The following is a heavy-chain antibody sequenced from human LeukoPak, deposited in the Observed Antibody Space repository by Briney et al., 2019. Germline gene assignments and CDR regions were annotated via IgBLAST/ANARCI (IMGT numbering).Heavy chain of an antibody. CDR1: EFTFTNFW. CDR2: TNRDGSEK. J-gene: IGHJ3*02. Sequence: PGGSLRLSCAASEFTFTNFWMSWVRQAPGKGLEWVANTNRDGSEKYYVDSVKGRVTISRDNAMNFLYLQLNSLRVDDTAVYYCARDSDSCRGCAFDIWGQGTVVTVSS. D-gene: IGHD2-2*01. V-gene: IGHV3-7*01. CDR3: ARDSDSCRGCAFDI.